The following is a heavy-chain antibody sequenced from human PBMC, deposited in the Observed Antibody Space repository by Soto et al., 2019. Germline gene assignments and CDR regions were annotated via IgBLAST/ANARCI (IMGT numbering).Heavy chain of an antibody. D-gene: IGHD3-22*01. J-gene: IGHJ4*02. CDR2: IDSSGVTT. Sequence: VQLVESGGGLVNPGGSLRLSCAASGFTFSDYYMSWIRQAPGKGLEWVSYIDSSGVTTYYADSVKGRFTISRDNAKNLLFLHKKSLRADDTSVYYWARGRGDYYDSSVLIYNGYYFVHWGQGNLVTVSS. V-gene: IGHV3-11*04. CDR1: GFTFSDYY. CDR3: ARGRGDYYDSSVLIYNGYYFVH.